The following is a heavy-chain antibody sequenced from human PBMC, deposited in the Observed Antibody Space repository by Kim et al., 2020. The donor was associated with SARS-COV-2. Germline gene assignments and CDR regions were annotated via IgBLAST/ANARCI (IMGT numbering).Heavy chain of an antibody. V-gene: IGHV4-4*02. CDR3: VGNGEYSLQY. CDR1: GGSINTNDW. Sequence: SETLSLTCVVSGGSINTNDWWSWVLQPPGKGLEWIGEIHLSGGTNYNPSLKSRITISVDKSKNQFSLKLSSVTAADTAVYSCVGNGEYSLQYWGQGTLVT. D-gene: IGHD5-18*01. J-gene: IGHJ4*02. CDR2: IHLSGGT.